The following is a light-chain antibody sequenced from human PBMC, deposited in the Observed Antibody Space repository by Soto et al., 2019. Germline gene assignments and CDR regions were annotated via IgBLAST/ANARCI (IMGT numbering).Light chain of an antibody. CDR2: DTS. J-gene: IGKJ5*01. Sequence: ALTQSPVTLSSSPGEGATSSCRACQSVSSYLAWYQQKPGQAPRLLIYDTSNRATGVPATFSGSGSATDFTLTISSLEPDDCAIYYCQQHHYWPPITFGQGTQLDIK. V-gene: IGKV3-11*01. CDR3: QQHHYWPPIT. CDR1: QSVSSY.